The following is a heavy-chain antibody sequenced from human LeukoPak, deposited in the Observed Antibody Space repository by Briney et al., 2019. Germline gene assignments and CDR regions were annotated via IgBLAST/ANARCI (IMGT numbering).Heavy chain of an antibody. D-gene: IGHD4-17*01. CDR3: ARDSVIYGDYVPYYYYGMDV. CDR2: IYYSGST. J-gene: IGHJ6*02. V-gene: IGHV4-61*01. Sequence: PSETLSLTCTVSGGSVSSGSYYWSWIRQPPGKGLEWIGYIYYSGSTNYNPSLKSRVTISVDTSKNQFSLELSSVTAADTAVYYCARDSVIYGDYVPYYYYGMDVWGQGTTVTVSS. CDR1: GGSVSSGSYY.